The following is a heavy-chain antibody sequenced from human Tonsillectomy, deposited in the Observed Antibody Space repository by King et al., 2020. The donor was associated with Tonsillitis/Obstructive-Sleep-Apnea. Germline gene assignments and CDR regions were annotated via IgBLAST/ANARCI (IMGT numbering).Heavy chain of an antibody. CDR1: GFTFSGYA. V-gene: IGHV3-30*04. CDR2: ISYDGNNK. J-gene: IGHJ5*02. Sequence: QVQLVESGGGVVQPGKSLRLSCAASGFTFSGYAMHWVRQAPGKGLEWLAVISYDGNNKYYADSVKGRFTVSRDNSKNTLYLQMNSLRSEDTAVYYCARDGAEYYDFWSGLSQGWFDPWGQGTLVTVSS. D-gene: IGHD3-3*01. CDR3: ARDGAEYYDFWSGLSQGWFDP.